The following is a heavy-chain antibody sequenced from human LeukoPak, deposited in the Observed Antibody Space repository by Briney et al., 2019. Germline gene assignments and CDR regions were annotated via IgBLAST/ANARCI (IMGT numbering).Heavy chain of an antibody. CDR1: GYAFTSYY. V-gene: IGHV1-46*01. CDR3: ARESGRSPDY. CDR2: INPSGGST. D-gene: IGHD3-10*01. J-gene: IGHJ4*02. Sequence: ASVKVSCKASGYAFTSYYMHWVRQAPGQGLEWMGIINPSGGSTSYAQKFQGRVTMTRDTSTSTAYMELSSLRAEDTAVYYCARESGRSPDYWGQRTLVTFSS.